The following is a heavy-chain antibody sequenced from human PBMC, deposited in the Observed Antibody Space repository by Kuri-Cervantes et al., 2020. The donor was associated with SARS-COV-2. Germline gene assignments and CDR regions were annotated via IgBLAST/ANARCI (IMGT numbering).Heavy chain of an antibody. Sequence: SQTLSLTCAISGDSVSSNSAAWNWIRQSPSRGLEWLGRTYYRSKWYNDYAVSVKSRITINPDTSKNQFSLQLNSVTPEDTAVYYCARASSTSDGRYCYYMDVWGKGTTVTVSS. J-gene: IGHJ6*03. V-gene: IGHV6-1*01. CDR1: GDSVSSNSAA. CDR2: TYYRSKWYN. D-gene: IGHD2-2*01. CDR3: ARASSTSDGRYCYYMDV.